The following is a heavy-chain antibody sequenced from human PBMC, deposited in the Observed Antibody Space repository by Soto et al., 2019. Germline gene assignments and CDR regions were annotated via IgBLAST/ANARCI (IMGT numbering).Heavy chain of an antibody. CDR3: ARGYDSSGYYYYFDD. V-gene: IGHV4-34*01. J-gene: IGHJ4*02. CDR2: INHSGST. D-gene: IGHD3-22*01. Sequence: SETLSLTCAVYGGFFSGYYWSWIRQPPGKGLEWIGEINHSGSTNCNPSLKSRVTISVDTSKNQFSLKLSSVTAADTAVYYCARGYDSSGYYYYFDDWGQGTLVTVSS. CDR1: GGFFSGYY.